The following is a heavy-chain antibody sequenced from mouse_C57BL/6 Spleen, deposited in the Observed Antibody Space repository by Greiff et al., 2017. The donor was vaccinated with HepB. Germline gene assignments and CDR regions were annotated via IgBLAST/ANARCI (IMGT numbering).Heavy chain of an antibody. CDR1: GFSLNSYG. CDR3: AKEGWLLRRGAMDY. V-gene: IGHV2-3*01. J-gene: IGHJ4*01. D-gene: IGHD2-3*01. CDR2: IWGDGST. Sequence: VKLMESGPGLVAPSQSLSITCTVSGFSLNSYGVSWVRQPPGKGLEWLGVIWGDGSTNYHSALISRLSISKDNSKSQVFVKLNSLQTDDTATYYCAKEGWLLRRGAMDYWGQGTSVTVSS.